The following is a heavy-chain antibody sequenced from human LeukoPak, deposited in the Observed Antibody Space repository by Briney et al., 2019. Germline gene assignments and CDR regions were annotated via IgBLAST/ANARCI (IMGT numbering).Heavy chain of an antibody. CDR2: IYSGGST. CDR3: ARVANIAAAGYYYYGMDV. Sequence: PGGSLRLSCAASGFTVSGNYMSWVRQAPGKGLEWVSVIYSGGSTYYADSVKGRFTISRHNSKNTLYLQMNSLRAEDTAVYYCARVANIAAAGYYYYGMDVWGQGTTVTVSS. D-gene: IGHD6-13*01. V-gene: IGHV3-53*04. J-gene: IGHJ6*02. CDR1: GFTVSGNY.